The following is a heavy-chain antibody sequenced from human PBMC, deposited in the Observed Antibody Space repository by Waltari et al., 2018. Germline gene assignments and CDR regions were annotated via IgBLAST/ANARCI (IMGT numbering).Heavy chain of an antibody. J-gene: IGHJ3*02. CDR2: IHYSGGT. D-gene: IGHD3-3*01. V-gene: IGHV4-39*01. Sequence: QLQLQESGPGLVKASETLSLICTVSGGSISSTNNDWAWIRQPPGKGLGWIGSIHYSGGTSYKPTLKSRVSMSVDTSKHQFSLRLTSMTAADTAVYYCARRPCTIFGVASNTFDIWGQGTMVTVSS. CDR3: ARRPCTIFGVASNTFDI. CDR1: GGSISSTNND.